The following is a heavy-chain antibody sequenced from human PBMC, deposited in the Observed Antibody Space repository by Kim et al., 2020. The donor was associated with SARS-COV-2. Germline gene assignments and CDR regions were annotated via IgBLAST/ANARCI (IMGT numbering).Heavy chain of an antibody. CDR2: ISWNSGSI. D-gene: IGHD1-7*01. J-gene: IGHJ4*02. CDR3: AKDGYNWNYGVVEHYFDY. V-gene: IGHV3-9*01. Sequence: GGSLRLSCAASGFTFGDYAMHWVRQAPGKGLEWVSGISWNSGSIGYADSVKGRFTISRDNAKNSLYLQMNSLRAEDTALYYCAKDGYNWNYGVVEHYFDYWGQGTLVTVSS. CDR1: GFTFGDYA.